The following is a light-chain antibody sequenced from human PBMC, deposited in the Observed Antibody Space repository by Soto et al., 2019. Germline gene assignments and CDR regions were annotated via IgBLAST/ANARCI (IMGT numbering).Light chain of an antibody. V-gene: IGKV3-15*01. CDR3: QQYDKWPRT. J-gene: IGKJ1*01. Sequence: EIVMTQSPATLSVSPGDRATLSCRASQSVSRKLAWYQQTRGQAHRLLIYGAYTRATGVQARFSGSGSGTEFTLTIRNLQSEDFAVYHCQQYDKWPRTFGQGTKVDIK. CDR2: GAY. CDR1: QSVSRK.